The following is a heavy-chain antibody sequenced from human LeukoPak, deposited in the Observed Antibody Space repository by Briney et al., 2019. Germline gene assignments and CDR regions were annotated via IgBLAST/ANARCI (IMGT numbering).Heavy chain of an antibody. CDR2: INPNSGDT. V-gene: IGHV1-2*02. CDR3: ARDPGYCSSGSCSNLAFDI. Sequence: ASVKVSSKASGYTFTGYYIHWVRQAPGQGLEWMGWINPNSGDTNYAQKFQDRVTMTRDTSISTAYMELSRLRSDDTAVYYCARDPGYCSSGSCSNLAFDIWGQGTMVTVSS. J-gene: IGHJ3*02. CDR1: GYTFTGYY. D-gene: IGHD2-15*01.